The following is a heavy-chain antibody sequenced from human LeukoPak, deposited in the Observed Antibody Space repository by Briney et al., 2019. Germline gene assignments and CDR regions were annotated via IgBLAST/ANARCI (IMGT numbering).Heavy chain of an antibody. D-gene: IGHD1-26*01. CDR2: ISGSGGST. CDR1: GFTFSSYA. V-gene: IGHV3-23*01. Sequence: GGSLRLSCAASGFTFSSYAMSWVRQAPGKGLEWVSAISGSGGSTYYADSVRGRFTISRDNSKNTLYLQMNSLRAEDTAVYYCAKGIVGATRKINFFDYWGQGTLVTVSS. CDR3: AKGIVGATRKINFFDY. J-gene: IGHJ4*02.